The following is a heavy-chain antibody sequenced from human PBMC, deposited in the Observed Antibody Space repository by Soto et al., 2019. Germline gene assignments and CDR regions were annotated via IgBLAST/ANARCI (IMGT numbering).Heavy chain of an antibody. V-gene: IGHV3-23*01. D-gene: IGHD2-15*01. CDR3: AKDIVVVVAAGHAFDI. J-gene: IGHJ3*02. CDR2: ISGSGGST. Sequence: GGSLRLSCAASGFTFSSYAMSWVRQAPGKGLEWVSAISGSGGSTYYADSVKGRFTISRDNSKNTLYLQMNSLRAEDTAVYYCAKDIVVVVAAGHAFDIWGQGTMVTVSS. CDR1: GFTFSSYA.